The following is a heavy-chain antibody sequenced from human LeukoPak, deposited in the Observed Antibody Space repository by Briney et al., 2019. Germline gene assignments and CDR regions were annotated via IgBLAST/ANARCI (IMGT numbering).Heavy chain of an antibody. D-gene: IGHD3-16*01. CDR2: IYYSGST. CDR3: ARHWGPGEAYYFDY. V-gene: IGHV4-39*01. Sequence: SETLSLTCTVSGGSVSTYYWSWFRQPPGKGLEWIGSIYYSGSTYYNPSLKSRVTISVDTSKNQFSLKLSSVTAADTAVYYCARHWGPGEAYYFDYWGQGTLVTVSS. J-gene: IGHJ4*02. CDR1: GGSVSTYY.